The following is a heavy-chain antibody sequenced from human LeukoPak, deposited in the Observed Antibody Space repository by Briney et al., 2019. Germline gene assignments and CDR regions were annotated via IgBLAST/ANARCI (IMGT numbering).Heavy chain of an antibody. CDR3: ARDRMGALYGGNPNDY. V-gene: IGHV3-30-3*01. D-gene: IGHD4-23*01. Sequence: GRSLRLSCAASGFTFSSYAMHWVRQAPGKGLKWVAVISYDGSNKYYADSVKGRFTISRDNAKNSLYLQMNSLRAEDTAVYYCARDRMGALYGGNPNDYWGQGTLVTVSS. J-gene: IGHJ4*02. CDR1: GFTFSSYA. CDR2: ISYDGSNK.